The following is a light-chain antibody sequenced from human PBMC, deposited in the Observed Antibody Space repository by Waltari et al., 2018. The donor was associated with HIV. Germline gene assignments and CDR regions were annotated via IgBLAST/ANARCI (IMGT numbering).Light chain of an antibody. V-gene: IGLV10-54*04. CDR1: SKNVVNQA. CDR2: RDN. CDR3: ATWDISLSAVV. J-gene: IGLJ2*01. Sequence: QAGLTQPPSASKGMRQTATLTCPGTSKNVVNQAAAWLQQHQGHPPKLLSYRDNKRPSGISERFSASRSGNTASLTITGVQPEDEADYFCATWDISLSAVVFGGGTTLTVL.